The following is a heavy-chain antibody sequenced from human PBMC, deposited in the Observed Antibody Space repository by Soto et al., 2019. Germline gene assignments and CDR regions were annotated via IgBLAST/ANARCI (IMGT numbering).Heavy chain of an antibody. V-gene: IGHV4-31*03. CDR2: IYYSGST. CDR3: ATHRTYYYGSGSYPFDY. D-gene: IGHD3-10*01. CDR1: GGSISSGGYY. Sequence: QVQLQESGPGLVKPSQTLSLTCTVSGGSISSGGYYWSWIRQHPGKGLEWIGYIYYSGSTYYNPSLKSRVTISVDTSKNQFSLKLSSVTAADTAVYYCATHRTYYYGSGSYPFDYWGQGTLVNVSS. J-gene: IGHJ4*02.